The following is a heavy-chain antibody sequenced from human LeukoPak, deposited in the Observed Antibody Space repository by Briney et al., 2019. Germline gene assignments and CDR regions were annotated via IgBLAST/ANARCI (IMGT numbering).Heavy chain of an antibody. CDR1: GFTFDDYA. V-gene: IGHV4-30-2*01. Sequence: LRLSCAASGFTFDDYAMHWIRQPPGKGLEWIGYIYHSGSTYYNPSLKSRVTISVDRSKNQFSLKLSSVTAADTAVYYCAGGYCSGGTCSWFDPWGQGTLVTVSS. CDR2: IYHSGST. J-gene: IGHJ5*02. D-gene: IGHD2-15*01. CDR3: AGGYCSGGTCSWFDP.